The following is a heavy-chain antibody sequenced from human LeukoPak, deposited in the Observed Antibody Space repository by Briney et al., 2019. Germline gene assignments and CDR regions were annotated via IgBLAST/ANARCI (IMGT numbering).Heavy chain of an antibody. CDR1: EFTFDNYA. D-gene: IGHD1-26*01. V-gene: IGHV3-23*01. CDR2: ISGSGYYS. J-gene: IGHJ4*02. Sequence: GGSLRLSCAASEFTFDNYAMSWVRQAPGKGLEWVSVISGSGYYSYYADSVKGRFTVSRDNSKTTLYLQMNSLRADDTAVYYCAKGGPTGSNYFDFWGQGTLVTVSS. CDR3: AKGGPTGSNYFDF.